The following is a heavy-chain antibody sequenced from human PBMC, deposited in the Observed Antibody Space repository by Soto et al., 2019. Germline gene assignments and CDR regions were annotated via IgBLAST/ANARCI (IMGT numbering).Heavy chain of an antibody. J-gene: IGHJ4*02. D-gene: IGHD2-2*01. CDR3: ASFHIVVFRRFDY. V-gene: IGHV4-30-4*01. CDR1: GGSISSGDYY. CDR2: IYYSGST. Sequence: SETLSLTCTVSGGSISSGDYYWSWIRQPPGKGLEWIGYIYYSGSTYYNPSLKSRVTISVDTSKNQFSLKLSSVTAADTAVYYCASFHIVVFRRFDYWGQGTQVTVSS.